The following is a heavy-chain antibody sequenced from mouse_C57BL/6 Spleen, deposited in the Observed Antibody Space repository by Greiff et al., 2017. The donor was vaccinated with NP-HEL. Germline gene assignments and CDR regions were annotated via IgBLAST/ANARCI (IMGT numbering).Heavy chain of an antibody. Sequence: EVMLVESGGGLVQPGGSLKLSCAASGFTFSDYYMYWVRQTPEKRLEWVAYISNGGGSTYYPDTVKGRFTISRDNAKNTLYLQMSRLKSEDTAMYYCARQYDEGGMDYWGQGTSVTVSS. CDR3: ARQYDEGGMDY. J-gene: IGHJ4*01. V-gene: IGHV5-12*01. CDR2: ISNGGGST. CDR1: GFTFSDYY. D-gene: IGHD2-12*01.